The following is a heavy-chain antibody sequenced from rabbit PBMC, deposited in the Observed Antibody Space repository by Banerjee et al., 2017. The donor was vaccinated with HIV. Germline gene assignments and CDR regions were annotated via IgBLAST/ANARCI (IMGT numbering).Heavy chain of an antibody. CDR3: ARDGNL. J-gene: IGHJ4*01. D-gene: IGHD4-2*01. V-gene: IGHV1S45*01. CDR2: ILIGRGST. Sequence: QEQLVESGGGLVQPGGSLKLSCKASGLDFSSYSMNWVRQAPGKGLEWIGCILIGRGSTCRAIMSKGRYTSSHTTATTVMMHMHSRTAADTATYFCARDGNLWGQGTLVTVS. CDR1: GLDFSSYS.